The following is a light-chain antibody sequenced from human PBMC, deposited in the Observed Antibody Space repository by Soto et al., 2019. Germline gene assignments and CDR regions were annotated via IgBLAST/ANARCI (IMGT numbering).Light chain of an antibody. J-gene: IGKJ4*01. CDR2: GAS. V-gene: IGKV3-20*01. CDR1: QSVSSSY. Sequence: EIVLTQSPGTLSLSPGERATLSCRASQSVSSSYLAWYQQKPGQAPRLLIYGASSRATGIADRFSGSGCGTDFTLTISRLEPEDFAVYYCQQYCSSTPFTFGGGTKVEIK. CDR3: QQYCSSTPFT.